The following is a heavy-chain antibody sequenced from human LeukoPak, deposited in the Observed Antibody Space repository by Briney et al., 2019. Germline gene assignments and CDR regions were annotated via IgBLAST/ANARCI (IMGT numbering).Heavy chain of an antibody. CDR3: AREGDSSSVRWFDP. Sequence: SETLSLTCTVPGNSISSGSNWGWFRKPPGKGREWFGSIYHSGRTYYNPSLKSRVTISVDTSKNQFSLKLSSVTAADTAVYYCAREGDSSSVRWFDPWGQGTLVTVSS. J-gene: IGHJ5*02. CDR1: GNSISSGSN. V-gene: IGHV4-38-2*02. CDR2: IYHSGRT. D-gene: IGHD6-13*01.